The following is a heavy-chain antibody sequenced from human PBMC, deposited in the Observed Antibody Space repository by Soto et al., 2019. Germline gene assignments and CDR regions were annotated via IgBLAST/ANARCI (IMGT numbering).Heavy chain of an antibody. CDR3: AKTDTFNSDISGWANRFDY. J-gene: IGHJ4*02. CDR1: GFTFSNYV. D-gene: IGHD6-19*01. CDR2: IRFSVSDT. V-gene: IGHV3-23*01. Sequence: EVQLLESGGGLVQPGGSLRLSCAASGFTFSNYVMTWLRQAPGKGLEWVSSIRFSVSDTFYAYSVKGRFTVSRHNSKNTLFLPMNSPRAEETAVYYCAKTDTFNSDISGWANRFDYWGQGTLVPVSS.